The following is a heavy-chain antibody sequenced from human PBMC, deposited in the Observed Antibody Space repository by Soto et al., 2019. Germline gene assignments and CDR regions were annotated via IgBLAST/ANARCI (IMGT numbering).Heavy chain of an antibody. D-gene: IGHD3-16*01. J-gene: IGHJ6*02. Sequence: SQTLSLTCAISGDSVSSNSAAWNWIRQSPSRGLEWLGRTYYRSKWYNDYAVSVKSRITINPDTSKNQFSLQLNSVTPEDTAVYSCARASPTLEKLPLYYYGMDVWGQGPTVPFSS. CDR2: TYYRSKWYN. V-gene: IGHV6-1*01. CDR3: ARASPTLEKLPLYYYGMDV. CDR1: GDSVSSNSAA.